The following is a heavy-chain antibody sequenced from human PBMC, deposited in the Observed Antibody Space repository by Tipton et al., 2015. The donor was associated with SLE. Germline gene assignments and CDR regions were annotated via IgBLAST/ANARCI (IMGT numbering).Heavy chain of an antibody. CDR2: IYYSGSI. V-gene: IGHV4-59*01. CDR1: GGSISYFY. D-gene: IGHD3-16*01. Sequence: TLSLTCTVSGGSISYFYWSWIRQPPGKGLEWIGYIYYSGSISYNPSLKSRATISVDTSKNQFSLKLSSVTAADTAVYYCAREWGDAFDIWGQGTMVTVSS. J-gene: IGHJ3*02. CDR3: AREWGDAFDI.